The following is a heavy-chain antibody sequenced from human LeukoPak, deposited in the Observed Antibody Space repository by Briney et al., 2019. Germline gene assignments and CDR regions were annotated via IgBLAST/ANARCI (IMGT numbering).Heavy chain of an antibody. J-gene: IGHJ4*02. CDR3: AKRSDFCSGGSCLPLPDY. CDR2: ISYDGSNK. V-gene: IGHV3-30-3*02. D-gene: IGHD2-15*01. CDR1: GFTFSSYA. Sequence: PGGSLRLSCAASGFTFSSYAMHWVRQAPGKGLEWVAVISYDGSNKYYADSVKGRFTISRDNSKNTLYLQMNSLRGEDTGVYFCAKRSDFCSGGSCLPLPDYWGQGTLVTVSS.